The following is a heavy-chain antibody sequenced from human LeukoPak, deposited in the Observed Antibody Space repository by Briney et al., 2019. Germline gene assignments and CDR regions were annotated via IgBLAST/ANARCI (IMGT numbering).Heavy chain of an antibody. CDR3: ANGGYYYDSSGYYRVDFFDY. D-gene: IGHD3-22*01. Sequence: GGSLRLSCAASGFTFSSYAMSWVRQAPGKGLEWVSAISGSGGSTYYADSVKGRFTISRDNSKNTLYLQMNSLRAEDTAVYYCANGGYYYDSSGYYRVDFFDYWGQGTLVTVSS. CDR1: GFTFSSYA. CDR2: ISGSGGST. V-gene: IGHV3-23*01. J-gene: IGHJ4*02.